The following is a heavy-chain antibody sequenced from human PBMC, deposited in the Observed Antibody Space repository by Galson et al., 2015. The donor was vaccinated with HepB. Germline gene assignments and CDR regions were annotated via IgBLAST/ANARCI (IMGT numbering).Heavy chain of an antibody. J-gene: IGHJ1*01. CDR3: ARGGLLIVGATSPYFQH. Sequence: SLRLSCAASGFTFSSYSMNWVRQAPGKGLEWVSYISSSSSTIYYADSVKGRFTISRDNAKNSLYLQMNSLRDEDTAVYYCARGGLLIVGATSPYFQHWGQGTLVTVSS. D-gene: IGHD1-26*01. CDR2: ISSSSSTI. CDR1: GFTFSSYS. V-gene: IGHV3-48*02.